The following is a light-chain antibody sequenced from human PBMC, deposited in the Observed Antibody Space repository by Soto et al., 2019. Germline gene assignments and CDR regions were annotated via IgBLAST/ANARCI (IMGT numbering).Light chain of an antibody. CDR2: GAS. V-gene: IGKV3-20*01. CDR3: QQNYSLPIT. Sequence: EIVLTQSPGTLSLSPGERATLSCRASQGVTTAYLAWYQHKPGQAPRLLIYGASYRAAGIPDRFSGSGSGTDFTLTISRLEPEDFATYYCQQNYSLPITFGQGTRLEIK. J-gene: IGKJ5*01. CDR1: QGVTTAY.